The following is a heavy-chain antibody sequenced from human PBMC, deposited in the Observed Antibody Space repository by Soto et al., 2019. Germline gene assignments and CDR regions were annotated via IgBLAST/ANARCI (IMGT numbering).Heavy chain of an antibody. CDR2: IHSRDSKT. J-gene: IGHJ6*01. V-gene: IGHV3-23*01. D-gene: IGHD5-12*01. CDR3: AKRLGYSMDV. CDR1: GFTFSNHD. Sequence: EVQLLESGGGLVQPGGSLRLSCVASGFTFSNHDMRWVRQAPGKGLEWVSTIHSRDSKTYYADPVKGRFTISRDNSKNTLYLQMDSLRVEDTARYYCAKRLGYSMDVWGQGTTVTVSS.